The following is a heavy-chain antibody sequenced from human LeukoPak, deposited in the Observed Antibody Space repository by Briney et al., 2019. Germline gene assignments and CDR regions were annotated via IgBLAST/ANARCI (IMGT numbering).Heavy chain of an antibody. V-gene: IGHV3-33*06. J-gene: IGHJ4*02. D-gene: IGHD4-17*01. CDR3: AKLLSSATVTTGDSSFFDY. CDR1: GFTFSSYG. Sequence: GRSLRLSCAASGFTFSSYGMHWVRQAPGKGLEWVAVIWYDGSNKYYADSVKGRFTISRDNSKNTLYLQMNSLRAEDTAVYYCAKLLSSATVTTGDSSFFDYWGQGTLVTVSS. CDR2: IWYDGSNK.